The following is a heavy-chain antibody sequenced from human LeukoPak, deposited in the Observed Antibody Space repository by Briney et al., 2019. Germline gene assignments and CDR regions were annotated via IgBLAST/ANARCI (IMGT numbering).Heavy chain of an antibody. CDR1: GFTFSSYW. V-gene: IGHV3-7*05. CDR3: ARGAGYCSSTGCYGSDWFDS. D-gene: IGHD2-2*01. J-gene: IGHJ5*01. Sequence: PGGSLRLSCAASGFTFSSYWLSWVRQAPGKGLEWVANIKKDGSEKYYVDSVKGRFTISRDNAKNSLYLQMNSLRVEDTAVYYCARGAGYCSSTGCYGSDWFDSWGQGALVTVSS. CDR2: IKKDGSEK.